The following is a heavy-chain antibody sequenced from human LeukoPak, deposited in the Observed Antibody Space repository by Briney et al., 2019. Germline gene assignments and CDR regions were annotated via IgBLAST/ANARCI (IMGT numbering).Heavy chain of an antibody. CDR2: INHSGST. CDR3: ARVVVVVPAAISRRSYGMDV. Sequence: SETLSLTCAVYGGSFSGYYWSWIRQPPGKGLEWIGEINHSGSTNYNPSLKSRVTISIDTSKNQFSLRLGSVTAADTAVYYCARVVVVVPAAISRRSYGMDVWGQGTTVTVSS. CDR1: GGSFSGYY. V-gene: IGHV4-34*01. D-gene: IGHD2-2*02. J-gene: IGHJ6*02.